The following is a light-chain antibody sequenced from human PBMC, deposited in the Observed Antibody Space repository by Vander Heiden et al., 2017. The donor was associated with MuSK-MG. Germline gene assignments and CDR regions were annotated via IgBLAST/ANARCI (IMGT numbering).Light chain of an antibody. J-gene: IGKJ2*01. Sequence: VVMTPSPLSLTVTLRKQASFSCRSSQSLVHNGGTTFLNWFQQRPGQAPRRLIYKASSRDTGVPERFSGSGSGADFTLKISRVEAEDVGVYYCKQGKYCPYTFGQGTKMEIK. CDR1: QSLVHNGGTTF. CDR3: KQGKYCPYT. V-gene: IGKV2-30*02. CDR2: KAS.